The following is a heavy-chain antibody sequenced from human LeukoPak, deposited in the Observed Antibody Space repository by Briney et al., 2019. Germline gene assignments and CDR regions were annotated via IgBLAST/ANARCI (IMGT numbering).Heavy chain of an antibody. V-gene: IGHV4-59*01. CDR3: ARVRSYLPSIFDY. Sequence: TSETLSLTCTVSGGSISSYYWSWIRQPPGKGLEWIGYFYYSGSTNYNPSLKSQVTISVDTSKNQFSLKLNSVTAADTAVYYCARVRSYLPSIFDYWGQGTLVTVSS. D-gene: IGHD3-16*02. CDR2: FYYSGST. J-gene: IGHJ4*02. CDR1: GGSISSYY.